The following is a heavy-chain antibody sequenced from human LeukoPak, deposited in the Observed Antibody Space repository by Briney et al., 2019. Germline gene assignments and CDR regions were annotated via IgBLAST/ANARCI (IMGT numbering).Heavy chain of an antibody. CDR2: IYYSGST. J-gene: IGHJ5*02. Sequence: PSQTLSLTCTVSGGSIISGDYYWSWIRQPPGKGLEWIGYIYYSGSTYYNPSLKSRVTISVDTSKNQFSLKLSSVTAADTAVYYCASAGFERCSGGSCYANWFDPWGQGTLVTVSS. CDR1: GGSIISGDYY. CDR3: ASAGFERCSGGSCYANWFDP. D-gene: IGHD2-15*01. V-gene: IGHV4-30-4*01.